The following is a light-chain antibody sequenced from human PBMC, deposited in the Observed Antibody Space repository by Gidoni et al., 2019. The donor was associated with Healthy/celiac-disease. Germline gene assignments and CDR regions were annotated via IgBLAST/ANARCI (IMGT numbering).Light chain of an antibody. CDR2: AAS. J-gene: IGKJ4*01. V-gene: IGKV1-39*01. CDR3: QQSYSTPLT. CDR1: QSISSY. Sequence: DLQMTQSPSSLSASVGARVTITCRASQSISSYLNWYQQKPGKAPKLLIYAASSLQSGVPSRFSGSGSGTDFTLTISSLQPEDFATYYCQQSYSTPLTFXGXTKVEIK.